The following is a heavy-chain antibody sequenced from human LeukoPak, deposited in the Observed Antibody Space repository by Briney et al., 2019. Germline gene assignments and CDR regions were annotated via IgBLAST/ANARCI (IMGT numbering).Heavy chain of an antibody. CDR3: ARGPHGGFVIIPTEF. D-gene: IGHD3-3*01. CDR1: EFTFSSYT. J-gene: IGHJ4*02. Sequence: GGSLRLSCAASEFTFSSYTMHWVRQAPGKGLEWVSSIDSSSSYIYYADSVKGRFTISRANAKNSLFLQMNSLRAEDTAVYYCARGPHGGFVIIPTEFWGQGTLVTVSS. CDR2: IDSSSSYI. V-gene: IGHV3-21*01.